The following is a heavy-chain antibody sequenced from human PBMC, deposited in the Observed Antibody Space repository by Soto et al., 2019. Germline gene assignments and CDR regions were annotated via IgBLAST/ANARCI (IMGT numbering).Heavy chain of an antibody. Sequence: SSETLSLTCTVSGGSISSGDYYWSWIRQPPGKGLEWIGYIYYSGSTYYNPSLKSRVTISVDTSKNQFSLKLSSVTAADTAVYYCARAYIAAAVDYWGQGTLVTVSS. D-gene: IGHD6-13*01. CDR1: GGSISSGDYY. CDR2: IYYSGST. V-gene: IGHV4-30-4*01. J-gene: IGHJ4*02. CDR3: ARAYIAAAVDY.